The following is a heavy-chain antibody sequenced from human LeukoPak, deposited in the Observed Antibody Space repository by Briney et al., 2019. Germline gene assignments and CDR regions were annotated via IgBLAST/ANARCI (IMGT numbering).Heavy chain of an antibody. CDR1: GGSFSGYY. J-gene: IGHJ3*02. V-gene: IGHV4-34*01. CDR2: INHSGST. D-gene: IGHD6-6*01. CDR3: ASDSTYSSWGI. Sequence: SETLSLTCAVYGGSFSGYYWSWIRQPPGKGLEWIGEINHSGSTNYNPSLKSRVTISVDTSKNQFSLKLSSVTAADTAVYYCASDSTYSSWGIWGQGTMVTISS.